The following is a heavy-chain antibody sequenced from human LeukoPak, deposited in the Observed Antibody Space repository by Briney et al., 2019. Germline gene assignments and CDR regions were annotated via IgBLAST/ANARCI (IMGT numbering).Heavy chain of an antibody. Sequence: SETLSLTCTVSGGSIRSSNYSWAWIRQPPGKGLEWIGTIYYTGSTYYNPSLKSRVTISVDTSKNQFSLKLSSVTAADTAVYYCAKHSGGGVSHYFGYWGQGTLVTVSS. V-gene: IGHV4-39*01. CDR2: IYYTGST. CDR1: GGSIRSSNYS. J-gene: IGHJ4*02. CDR3: AKHSGGGVSHYFGY. D-gene: IGHD1-26*01.